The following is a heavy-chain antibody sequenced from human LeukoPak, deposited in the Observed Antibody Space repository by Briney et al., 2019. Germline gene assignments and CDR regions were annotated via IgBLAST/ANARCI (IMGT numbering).Heavy chain of an antibody. J-gene: IGHJ4*02. CDR3: ARGITVTMSGHAY. V-gene: IGHV1-18*01. CDR1: GYAFSRYG. D-gene: IGHD4/OR15-4a*01. CDR2: IFTHNGHT. Sequence: ASVKVSCKASGYAFSRYGISWVRQAPGQGLEWMGWIFTHNGHTNYAQKHQGRVTMTTDTFTSTAYMELRSLRSDDTAVYYCARGITVTMSGHAYWGQGTLVTVSS.